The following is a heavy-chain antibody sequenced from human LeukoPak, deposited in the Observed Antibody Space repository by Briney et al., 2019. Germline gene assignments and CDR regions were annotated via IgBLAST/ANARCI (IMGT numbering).Heavy chain of an antibody. CDR3: ARGVATIAV. D-gene: IGHD5-12*01. CDR1: GFTFSNYA. Sequence: PGGSLRLSCAASGFTFSNYAMSWVRQAPGKGLEWVSDISGSGNWTYYADSVKGRFTISRDNAKNSLYLQMDTLRVEDTAVYYCARGVATIAVWGQGTLVTVSS. V-gene: IGHV3-23*01. J-gene: IGHJ4*02. CDR2: ISGSGNWT.